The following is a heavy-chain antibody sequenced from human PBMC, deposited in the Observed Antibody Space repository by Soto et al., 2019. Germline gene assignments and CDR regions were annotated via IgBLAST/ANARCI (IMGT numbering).Heavy chain of an antibody. CDR3: ARAKVRSRNSRYYFDY. CDR1: GCTVSGSY. D-gene: IGHD2-2*01. V-gene: IGHV3-66*01. J-gene: IGHJ4*02. CDR2: IYTGGSA. Sequence: PCGFKRPPCAALGCTVSGSYMSWVRQAPGKGLEWVSVIYTGGSAYYADSVKGSITISRDSSKNTLSLHMNSLRAEDTAVHYCARAKVRSRNSRYYFDYWGQGALVTVSS.